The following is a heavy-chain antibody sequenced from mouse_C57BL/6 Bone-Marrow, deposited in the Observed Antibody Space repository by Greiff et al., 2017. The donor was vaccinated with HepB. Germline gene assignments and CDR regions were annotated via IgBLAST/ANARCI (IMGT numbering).Heavy chain of an antibody. Sequence: VKLMESGAELVRPGASVTLSCKASGYTFTDYEMHWVKQTPVHGLEWIGAIDPETGGTAYNQKFKGKAILTADKSSSTAYMELRSLTSEDSAVYYCTRSCPFWYFDVWGTGTTVTVSS. CDR3: TRSCPFWYFDV. J-gene: IGHJ1*03. CDR2: IDPETGGT. V-gene: IGHV1-15*01. CDR1: GYTFTDYE.